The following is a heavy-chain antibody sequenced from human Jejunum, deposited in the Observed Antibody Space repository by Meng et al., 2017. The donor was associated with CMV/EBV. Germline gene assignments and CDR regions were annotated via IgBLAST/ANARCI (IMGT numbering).Heavy chain of an antibody. J-gene: IGHJ4*02. D-gene: IGHD3-3*01. Sequence: SGLGVSDNCMVWVRQVAGKGLQWVSTLYTGGSAHYAPSVEGRFTISKDNSNNMVYLQMNSLGAEDTAVYYCAREQMGAWSGYFDYWGQGVRVTVSS. CDR1: GLGVSDNC. V-gene: IGHV3-53*01. CDR3: AREQMGAWSGYFDY. CDR2: LYTGGSA.